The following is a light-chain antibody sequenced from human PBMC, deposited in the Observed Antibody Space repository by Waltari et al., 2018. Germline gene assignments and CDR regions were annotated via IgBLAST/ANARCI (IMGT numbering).Light chain of an antibody. Sequence: EIVLTQSPATLSLSPGARATLACRASQSISTYLAWYRQKPGQAPRLLIYDTFNWATGIPARFSGSWSGTYFTLTIRRLEPEDFAVYYCQQRSAWPLTFGQGTKVEI. CDR2: DTF. V-gene: IGKV3-11*01. CDR1: QSISTY. J-gene: IGKJ1*01. CDR3: QQRSAWPLT.